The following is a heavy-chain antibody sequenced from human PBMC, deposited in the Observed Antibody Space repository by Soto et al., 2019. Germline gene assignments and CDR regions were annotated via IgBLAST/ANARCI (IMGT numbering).Heavy chain of an antibody. Sequence: ASVKVSCKASGYTFTSYGISWVRQAPGQGLEWMGWISAYNGNTNYAQKLQGRVTMTTDTSTSTAYMELRSLRSDDTAVYYCARDRWSSGWYYFDYWGQGTLVTVSS. V-gene: IGHV1-18*01. CDR3: ARDRWSSGWYYFDY. CDR2: ISAYNGNT. D-gene: IGHD6-19*01. J-gene: IGHJ4*02. CDR1: GYTFTSYG.